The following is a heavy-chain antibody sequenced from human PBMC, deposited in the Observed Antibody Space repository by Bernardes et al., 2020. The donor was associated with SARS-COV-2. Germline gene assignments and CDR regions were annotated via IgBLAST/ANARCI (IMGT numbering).Heavy chain of an antibody. V-gene: IGHV3-33*01. Sequence: VGSLIRSCAASGFYFSSFGLHWVRQAPGQGLEWVALIWHDGKNKYYAESVKGRFTISRDNSKNTLYLQMNSLRAEDTAVYYCAREIVVLPVGTRRTYGLDLWGQGTTVTVS. CDR2: IWHDGKNK. CDR1: GFYFSSFG. D-gene: IGHD2-2*01. J-gene: IGHJ6*02. CDR3: AREIVVLPVGTRRTYGLDL.